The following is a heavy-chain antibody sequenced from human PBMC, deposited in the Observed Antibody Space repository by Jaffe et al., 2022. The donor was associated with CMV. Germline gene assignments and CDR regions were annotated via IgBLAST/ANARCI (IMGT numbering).Heavy chain of an antibody. Sequence: EVQLVESGGGLVQPGGSLRLSCAASGFTFSSYAMSWVRQAPGKGLEWVSAISGSGGSTYYADSVKGRFTISRDNSKNTLYLQMNSLRAEDTAVYYCAKTGNDLEWLSHTDRQQYYYYYYMDVWGKGTTVTVSS. J-gene: IGHJ6*03. CDR1: GFTFSSYA. CDR3: AKTGNDLEWLSHTDRQQYYYYYYMDV. D-gene: IGHD3-3*01. CDR2: ISGSGGST. V-gene: IGHV3-23*04.